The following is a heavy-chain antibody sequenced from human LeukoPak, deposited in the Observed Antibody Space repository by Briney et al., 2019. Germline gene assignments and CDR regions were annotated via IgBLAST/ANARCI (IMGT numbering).Heavy chain of an antibody. CDR2: IFYIGST. CDR1: GGSISSYY. Sequence: SETLSLTCTVSGGSISSYYWSWIRQSPEKGLEWIGYIFYIGSTNYNPSLKSRVTISVDTSKNQFSLKLSSVTAADTAVYYCARHPSVAGTKGGFDHWGQGTLVTVSS. V-gene: IGHV4-59*08. D-gene: IGHD6-19*01. J-gene: IGHJ4*02. CDR3: ARHPSVAGTKGGFDH.